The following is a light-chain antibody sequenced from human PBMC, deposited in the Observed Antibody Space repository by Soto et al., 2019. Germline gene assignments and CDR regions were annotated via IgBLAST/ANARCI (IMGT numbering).Light chain of an antibody. V-gene: IGKV3-11*01. CDR2: DAS. CDR3: QQHSNF. Sequence: DIVLAQSPATLSLSPGERPTLSCRASQSVSRKLAWYRQKPGQAPRLLIYDASNRATGIPARFSGSGSGTDFTLTISSLEPEDFSIYYCQQHSNFFGPGTKVDIK. J-gene: IGKJ3*01. CDR1: QSVSRK.